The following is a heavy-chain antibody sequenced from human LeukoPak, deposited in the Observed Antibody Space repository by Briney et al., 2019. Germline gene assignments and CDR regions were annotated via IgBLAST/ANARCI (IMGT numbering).Heavy chain of an antibody. CDR2: ITTSGNTI. V-gene: IGHV3-11*01. Sequence: GGSLRLSCAASGFSFSDYYMGWIRQAPGKGLEWVSYITTSGNTIYSSDSLKGRLTISRDNARDSLYLHMNSLRAEDTAVYYCAKDLRAGYYHDSYYDRSPWGQGTLVTVSS. D-gene: IGHD3-22*01. CDR3: AKDLRAGYYHDSYYDRSP. CDR1: GFSFSDYY. J-gene: IGHJ5*02.